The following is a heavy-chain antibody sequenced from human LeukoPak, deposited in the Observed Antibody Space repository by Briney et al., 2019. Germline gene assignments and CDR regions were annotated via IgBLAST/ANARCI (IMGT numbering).Heavy chain of an antibody. V-gene: IGHV3-21*01. CDR1: GFTFSSYT. CDR2: ISGSNSYI. D-gene: IGHD1-1*01. CDR3: ARALTTLTYEGY. Sequence: GGSLRLSCAASGFTFSSYTMHWIRQAPGKGLEWVSSISGSNSYIFYADSVKGRFTVSSDNAKDSLYLQMNSLRAEDTAVYYCARALTTLTYEGYWGQGTLVTVSS. J-gene: IGHJ4*02.